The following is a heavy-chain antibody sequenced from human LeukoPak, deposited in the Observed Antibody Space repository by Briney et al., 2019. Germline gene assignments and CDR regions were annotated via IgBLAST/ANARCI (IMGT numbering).Heavy chain of an antibody. D-gene: IGHD5-12*01. J-gene: IGHJ3*02. Sequence: GGSLRLSCAASGFTFDDYGMSWVRQAPGKGLEWVSGINWNGGSTGYADSVKGRFTISRNNAKNSLYLQMNSLRAEDTALYYCARDQSGYSGYDTGGAFDIWGQGTMVTVSS. CDR2: INWNGGST. CDR3: ARDQSGYSGYDTGGAFDI. V-gene: IGHV3-20*04. CDR1: GFTFDDYG.